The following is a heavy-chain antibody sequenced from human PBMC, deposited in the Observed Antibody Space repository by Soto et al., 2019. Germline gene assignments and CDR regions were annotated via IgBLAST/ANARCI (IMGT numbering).Heavy chain of an antibody. CDR2: IYYSGST. CDR1: GGSISSYY. CDR3: ARHYGSGSYDPYYYYGMDV. J-gene: IGHJ6*02. V-gene: IGHV4-59*08. Sequence: PSETLSLTCTVSGGSISSYYWSWIRQPPGKGLEWIGYIYYSGSTNYNPSLKSRVTISVDTSKNQFSLKLSSVTAADTAVYYCARHYGSGSYDPYYYYGMDVWGQGTTVTVSS. D-gene: IGHD3-10*01.